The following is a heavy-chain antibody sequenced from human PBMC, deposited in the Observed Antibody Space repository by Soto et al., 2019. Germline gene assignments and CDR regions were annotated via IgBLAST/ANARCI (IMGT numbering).Heavy chain of an antibody. J-gene: IGHJ4*02. Sequence: QLVESGGDLVQPGRSLRLSCAASGFKFEDYAMHWVRQAPGKGLEWVSSISWGSGSIGYADSVRGRFAISRDNAKKSLYLQMNSRRTEDTAFYYCARSRAPVTPLDSWGQGTLVPVSS. CDR1: GFKFEDYA. CDR3: ARSRAPVTPLDS. D-gene: IGHD4-17*01. CDR2: ISWGSGSI. V-gene: IGHV3-9*01.